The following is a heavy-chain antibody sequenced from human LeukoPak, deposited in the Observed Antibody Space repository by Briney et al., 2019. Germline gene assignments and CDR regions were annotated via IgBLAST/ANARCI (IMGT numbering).Heavy chain of an antibody. V-gene: IGHV3-48*02. CDR2: ISSSSGTI. D-gene: IGHD6-13*01. CDR1: GFTLSNYS. Sequence: GGSLRLSCATSGFTLSNYSMNWVRQAPGKGLEWVSYISSSSGTIYYADSVKGRFTTSRDNAKNSLYLQMNNLRDEDTAVYYCARGGSSCFDSWGQGTLVTVS. J-gene: IGHJ4*02. CDR3: ARGGSSCFDS.